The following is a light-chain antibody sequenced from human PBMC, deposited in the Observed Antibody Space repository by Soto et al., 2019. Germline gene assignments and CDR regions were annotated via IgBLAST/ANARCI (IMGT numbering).Light chain of an antibody. V-gene: IGKV3-11*01. CDR1: QSVSSY. Sequence: EIVLTQSPATLSLSPGERATHSCRASQSVSSYLAWYQQKPGQAPRLLIYDASNRATGIPARFSGSGSGTDFTLTISSLEPEDFAVYYCQQRSNWPPGFGQGTRLEIK. CDR3: QQRSNWPPG. CDR2: DAS. J-gene: IGKJ5*01.